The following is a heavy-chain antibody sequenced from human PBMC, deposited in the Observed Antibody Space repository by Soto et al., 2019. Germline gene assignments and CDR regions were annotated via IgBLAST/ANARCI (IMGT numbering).Heavy chain of an antibody. Sequence: EVQLVESGGGLVKPGGSLRLSCAASGFTFSSYSMNWVRQAPGKGLEWVSSISSSSSYIYYADSVKGRFTISRDNAQNSLHLQINGRGAEDTVVFSWGSLYYYDSGGPHRGYYYGMHVWGQGTTVTVSS. D-gene: IGHD3-22*01. J-gene: IGHJ6*02. CDR1: GFTFSSYS. V-gene: IGHV3-21*01. CDR2: ISSSSSYI. CDR3: GSLYYYDSGGPHRGYYYGMHV.